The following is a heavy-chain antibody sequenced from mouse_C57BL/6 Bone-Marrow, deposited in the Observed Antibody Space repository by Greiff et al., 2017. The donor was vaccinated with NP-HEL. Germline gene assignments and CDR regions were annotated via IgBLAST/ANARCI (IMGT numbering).Heavy chain of an antibody. CDR1: GYSITSGYY. CDR2: ISYDGSN. D-gene: IGHD3-1*01. V-gene: IGHV3-6*01. Sequence: EVKLQESGPGLVKPSQSLSLTCSVTGYSITSGYYWNWLRQFPGNQLEWMGYISYDGSNNYNPSLKNRISITRDTSKNQFFLKLNSVTTEDTATYYCARDRGLQYFDVWGTGTAVTVSS. CDR3: ARDRGLQYFDV. J-gene: IGHJ1*03.